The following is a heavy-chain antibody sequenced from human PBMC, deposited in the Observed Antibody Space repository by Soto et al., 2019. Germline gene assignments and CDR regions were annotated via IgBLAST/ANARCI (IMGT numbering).Heavy chain of an antibody. V-gene: IGHV3-23*01. CDR2: ISGSGGST. D-gene: IGHD6-13*01. Sequence: EVQLLESGGGLVQPGGSLRLSCAASGFTFSSYAMSWVRQAPGKGLEWVSAISGSGGSTYYADSVKGRFTISRDNTKNTLYLQMNSLRAEDTAVYYCATPPGIIAAAGILFDYWGQGTLVTVSS. J-gene: IGHJ4*02. CDR3: ATPPGIIAAAGILFDY. CDR1: GFTFSSYA.